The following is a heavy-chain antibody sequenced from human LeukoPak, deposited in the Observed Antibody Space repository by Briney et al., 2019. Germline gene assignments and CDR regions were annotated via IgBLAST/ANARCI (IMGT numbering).Heavy chain of an antibody. D-gene: IGHD6-13*01. CDR3: AREASIAAAGKTWWFDP. V-gene: IGHV1-2*02. J-gene: IGHJ5*02. CDR1: GYTFTGYY. Sequence: GASVKVSCKASGYTFTGYYMHWVRQAPGQGLEWMGWINPNSGGTNYAQKFQGRVTMTRDTSISTAYMELSRLRSDDTAVHYCAREASIAAAGKTWWFDPWGQGTLVTVSS. CDR2: INPNSGGT.